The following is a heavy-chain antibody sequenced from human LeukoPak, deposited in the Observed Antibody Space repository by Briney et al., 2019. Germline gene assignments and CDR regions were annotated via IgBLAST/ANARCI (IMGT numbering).Heavy chain of an antibody. D-gene: IGHD6-19*01. V-gene: IGHV1-8*03. CDR3: ARGGSSYSSGWNEYNWFDP. CDR1: GYTFTSYD. Sequence: ASVKVSCKASGYTFTSYDINWVRQATGQGLEWMGWMNPNSGNTGYAQKFQGRVTITRNTSISTAYMELSSLRSEDTAVYYCARGGSSYSSGWNEYNWFDPWGQGTLVTVSS. J-gene: IGHJ5*02. CDR2: MNPNSGNT.